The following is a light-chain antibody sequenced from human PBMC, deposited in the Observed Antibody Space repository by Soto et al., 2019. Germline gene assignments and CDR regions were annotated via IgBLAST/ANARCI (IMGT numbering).Light chain of an antibody. V-gene: IGKV3-20*01. J-gene: IGKJ1*01. Sequence: EIVLTQSPGTLSLSPGERATLSCRASQSVSRNSFAWYQQKPGQAPRLLIYGAYKRAIGIPDRFRGSGSGTDFTLTISRLEPEDFAVYYCQQCGSSLWTFGQGPKVEIK. CDR3: QQCGSSLWT. CDR1: QSVSRNS. CDR2: GAY.